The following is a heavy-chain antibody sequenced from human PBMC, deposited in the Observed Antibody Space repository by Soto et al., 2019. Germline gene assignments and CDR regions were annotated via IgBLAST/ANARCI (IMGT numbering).Heavy chain of an antibody. CDR1: RFTFSSYA. V-gene: IGHV3-23*01. CDR2: IRGSGGST. CDR3: AKDRQLWLESVFDY. D-gene: IGHD5-18*01. J-gene: IGHJ4*02. Sequence: GGSLRLSCAASRFTFSSYAMIWVRQAPGKGLEWVSGIRGSGGSTYYADSVKGRFTISRDNSKNTLYLQMNSLRAEDTAVYYCAKDRQLWLESVFDYWGQGTLVTVSS.